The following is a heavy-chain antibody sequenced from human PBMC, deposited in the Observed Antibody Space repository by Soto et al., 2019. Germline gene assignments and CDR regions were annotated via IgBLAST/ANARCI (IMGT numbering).Heavy chain of an antibody. V-gene: IGHV3-48*02. J-gene: IGHJ6*02. Sequence: PGGSLRLSCAASGFTISPYDMIWVRKAPGKGLQWVSYISSSSNTLYYGDSVRGRFTISRDNAKNSLYLQMTSLRDEDTAVYYCARRPDATIKDISYYYALDVWGQGTTVTVSS. CDR3: ARRPDATIKDISYYYALDV. D-gene: IGHD2-2*01. CDR2: ISSSSNTL. CDR1: GFTISPYD.